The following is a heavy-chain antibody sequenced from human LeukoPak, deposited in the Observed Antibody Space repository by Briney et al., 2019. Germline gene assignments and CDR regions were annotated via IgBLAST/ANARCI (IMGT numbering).Heavy chain of an antibody. CDR1: GYTFTSYD. CDR3: ARGLRHCSGGRCYFSPPYYYYMDV. D-gene: IGHD2-15*01. V-gene: IGHV1-8*02. J-gene: IGHJ6*03. Sequence: GASVKVSCKASGYTFTSYDINWVRQATGQGLEWMGWMSPNSGNTGYAQKFQGRVTMTRNTSISTAYMELSSLRSEDTAVYYCARGLRHCSGGRCYFSPPYYYYMDVWGKGTTVTISS. CDR2: MSPNSGNT.